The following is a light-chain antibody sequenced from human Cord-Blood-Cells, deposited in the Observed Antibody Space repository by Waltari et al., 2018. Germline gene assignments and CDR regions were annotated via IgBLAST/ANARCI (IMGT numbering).Light chain of an antibody. Sequence: QSALTQPAYVSGSPGQSITISCTGTSSDAGSYNLVSWYQQHPGKAPKLMIYEVSKRPSGVSNRFSGSKSGNTASLTISGLQAEDEADYYCCSYAGSSTYVFGTGTKVTVL. V-gene: IGLV2-23*02. CDR1: SSDAGSYNL. CDR3: CSYAGSSTYV. CDR2: EVS. J-gene: IGLJ1*01.